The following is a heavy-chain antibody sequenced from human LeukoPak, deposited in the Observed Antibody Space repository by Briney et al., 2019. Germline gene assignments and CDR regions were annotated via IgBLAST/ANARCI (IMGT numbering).Heavy chain of an antibody. CDR1: GYSFTSYW. Sequence: GASLEISCQGSGYSFTSYWIGLVRQVPGKGLEWMGIIYPGDSDTIYSPSYQAQVTISADKSISTAYLQWSSLKASDTAMYYCARHVPPLNYYDSSPPDYWGQGTLVTVSS. CDR2: IYPGDSDT. V-gene: IGHV5-51*01. D-gene: IGHD3-22*01. J-gene: IGHJ4*02. CDR3: ARHVPPLNYYDSSPPDY.